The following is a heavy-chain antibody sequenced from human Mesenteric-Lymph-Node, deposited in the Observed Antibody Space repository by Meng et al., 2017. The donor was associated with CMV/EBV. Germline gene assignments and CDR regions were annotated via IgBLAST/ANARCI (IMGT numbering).Heavy chain of an antibody. J-gene: IGHJ4*02. CDR3: ARGVPDIVLMVYAIPVFDY. V-gene: IGHV4-34*01. CDR1: SFRGYY. D-gene: IGHD2-8*01. CDR2: INHSGST. Sequence: SFRGYYWSWLRQPPGKGLEWIGEINHSGSTNYNPSLKSRVTISVDTSKNQFSLKLSSVTAADTAVYYCARGVPDIVLMVYAIPVFDYWGQGTLVTVSS.